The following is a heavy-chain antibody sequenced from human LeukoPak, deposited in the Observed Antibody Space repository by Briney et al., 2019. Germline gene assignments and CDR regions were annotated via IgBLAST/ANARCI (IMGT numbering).Heavy chain of an antibody. CDR2: INPSGGNT. V-gene: IGHV3-23*01. D-gene: IGHD1-1*01. CDR3: ATTKQARRYFDY. Sequence: PGGSLRLSCAGSGFTFSSNSLSWVRQAPGKGMEWVSAINPSGGNTFYADSVRGRFSISRDNSKNTLYLQMNPLGTEDTAVYYCATTKQARRYFDYWGQGTLVTVSS. J-gene: IGHJ4*02. CDR1: GFTFSSNS.